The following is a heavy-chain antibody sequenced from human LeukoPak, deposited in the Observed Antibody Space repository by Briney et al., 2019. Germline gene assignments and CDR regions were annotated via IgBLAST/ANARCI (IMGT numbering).Heavy chain of an antibody. Sequence: GGSLRLSCAASGFTFDDYAMHWVRQAPGKGLEWVSGISWNSGSIGYADSVKGRFTISRDNAKNTLYLQMNSLRAEDTAVYYCARGRAEQGARWIQLWPNDAFDIWGQGTMVTVSS. CDR1: GFTFDDYA. CDR2: ISWNSGSI. D-gene: IGHD5-18*01. J-gene: IGHJ3*02. CDR3: ARGRAEQGARWIQLWPNDAFDI. V-gene: IGHV3-9*01.